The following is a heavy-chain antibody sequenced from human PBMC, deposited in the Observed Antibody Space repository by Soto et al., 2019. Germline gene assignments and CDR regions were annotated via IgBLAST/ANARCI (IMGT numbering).Heavy chain of an antibody. CDR2: ISGSGDST. Sequence: EVQLLESGGGLVQPGGSLRLSCAVSGFTFSNYAMIWVRQAPGKGLEWVSGISGSGDSTNYGDSVKGRFTISRDNAKNTLYLQMNSLRAEDTAVYYCARRLYCSSSSCYAVDYWGQGTLVTVSS. D-gene: IGHD2-2*01. V-gene: IGHV3-23*01. J-gene: IGHJ4*02. CDR1: GFTFSNYA. CDR3: ARRLYCSSSSCYAVDY.